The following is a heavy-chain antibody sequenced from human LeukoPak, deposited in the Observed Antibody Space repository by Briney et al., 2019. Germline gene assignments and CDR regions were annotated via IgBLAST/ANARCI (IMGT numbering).Heavy chain of an antibody. CDR2: INPNSGGT. CDR3: ARGLGYSGYDYGGGSYYGMDV. D-gene: IGHD5-12*01. V-gene: IGHV1-2*04. Sequence: ASVKVSCKASGYTFTGYYMHWVRQAPGQGLEWMGWINPNSGGTNDAQKFQGWVTMTRDTSIGTAYMELSRLRSDDTAVYYCARGLGYSGYDYGGGSYYGMDVWGQGTTVTVSS. CDR1: GYTFTGYY. J-gene: IGHJ6*02.